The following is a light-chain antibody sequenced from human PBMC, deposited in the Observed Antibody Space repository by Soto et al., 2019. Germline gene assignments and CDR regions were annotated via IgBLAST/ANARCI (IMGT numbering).Light chain of an antibody. J-gene: IGKJ1*01. CDR2: DAS. V-gene: IGKV3-20*01. Sequence: EIVLTQSPGTLSLSPGERATLSCRASQSVSSSYLAWYQQKPGQAPRLLIYDASSRATGIPARFSGSRSGTDFTLTISRLEPEDVAVYYCQQYNTWPRTFGQGTKVEIK. CDR1: QSVSSSY. CDR3: QQYNTWPRT.